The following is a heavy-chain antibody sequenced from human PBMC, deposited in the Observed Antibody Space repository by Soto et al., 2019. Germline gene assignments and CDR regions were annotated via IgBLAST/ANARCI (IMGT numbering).Heavy chain of an antibody. CDR1: GGSISSSSYY. Sequence: QLQLQESGPGLVKPSETLSLTCTVSGGSISSSSYYWGWIRQPPGKGLEWIGSIYYSGSTYYNPSRKSRVTISVDTSKNQFSLKLSSVTAADTAVYYCARHTGIWQLVPGGGDYWGQGTLVTVSS. CDR2: IYYSGST. V-gene: IGHV4-39*01. J-gene: IGHJ4*02. D-gene: IGHD6-6*01. CDR3: ARHTGIWQLVPGGGDY.